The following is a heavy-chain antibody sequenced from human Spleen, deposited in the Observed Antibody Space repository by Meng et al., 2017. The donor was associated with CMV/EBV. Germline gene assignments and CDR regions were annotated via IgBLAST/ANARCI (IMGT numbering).Heavy chain of an antibody. D-gene: IGHD1-20*01. Sequence: QVQLQQWGAGLLKPSETLSLTCAVYGGSFSGYYWSWIRQPPGKGLEWIGEINHSGSTNYNPSLKSRVTISVDTSKDQFSLKLSSVTAADTAVYYCARDHNWFHYFDYWGQGTLVTASS. CDR2: INHSGST. V-gene: IGHV4-34*01. CDR1: GGSFSGYY. CDR3: ARDHNWFHYFDY. J-gene: IGHJ4*02.